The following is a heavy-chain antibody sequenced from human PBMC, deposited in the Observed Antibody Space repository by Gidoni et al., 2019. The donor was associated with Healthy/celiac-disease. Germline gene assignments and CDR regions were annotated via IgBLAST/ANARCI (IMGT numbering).Heavy chain of an antibody. CDR1: GGYFSGYY. CDR2: INHSGSP. V-gene: IGHV4-34*01. D-gene: IGHD5-18*01. Sequence: QVQLQQWGAGLWKPSETLSLNCAVYGGYFSGYYWSWIRQPPGKGLEWIGEINHSGSPNYNPSLKSRVTISVDTSKNQFSLKLSSVTAADTAVYYCARARYSYGPYYFDYWGQGTLVTVSS. CDR3: ARARYSYGPYYFDY. J-gene: IGHJ4*02.